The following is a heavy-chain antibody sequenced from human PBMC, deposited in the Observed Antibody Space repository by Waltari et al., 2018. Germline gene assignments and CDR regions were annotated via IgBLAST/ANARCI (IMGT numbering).Heavy chain of an antibody. CDR2: IYYSGST. V-gene: IGHV4-59*01. Sequence: QVQLQESGPGLVKPSETLSLTCTVSGGSISSYYWSWIRQPPGKGLEWIGYIYYSGSTNYNPSRKSRVTISVDTSKNQFSLKLSSVTAADTAVYYCATLVPAAIGYYYMDVWGKGTTVTVSS. CDR1: GGSISSYY. D-gene: IGHD2-2*01. J-gene: IGHJ6*03. CDR3: ATLVPAAIGYYYMDV.